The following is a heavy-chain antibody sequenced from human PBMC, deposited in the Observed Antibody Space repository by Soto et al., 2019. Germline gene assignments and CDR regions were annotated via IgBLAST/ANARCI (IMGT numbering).Heavy chain of an antibody. V-gene: IGHV4-34*01. Sequence: QVQLQQWGAGLLKPSETLSLTCAVYGGSFSGYYWSWIRQPPGKGLEWIGEIKHSGITNYNPSLKSRVTISADTSKNQFSLKLSSVTAADTAGYYCAKGKHPDYWGQGTLVTVSS. CDR3: AKGKHPDY. J-gene: IGHJ4*02. CDR2: IKHSGIT. CDR1: GGSFSGYY.